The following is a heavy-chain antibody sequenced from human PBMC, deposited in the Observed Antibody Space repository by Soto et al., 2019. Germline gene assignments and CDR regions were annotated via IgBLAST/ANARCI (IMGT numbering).Heavy chain of an antibody. J-gene: IGHJ5*02. Sequence: SETLCLPSTVSCGSIGSSGYYRGLIRQPPGKGLEWIGSIYYSGSTYYNPSLKSRVTISVDTSKNQFSLKLSSVTAADTAVYYCARHAVYSNYRINWFDPWGQGTLVTVSS. CDR1: CGSIGSSGYY. CDR3: ARHAVYSNYRINWFDP. V-gene: IGHV4-39*01. CDR2: IYYSGST. D-gene: IGHD4-4*01.